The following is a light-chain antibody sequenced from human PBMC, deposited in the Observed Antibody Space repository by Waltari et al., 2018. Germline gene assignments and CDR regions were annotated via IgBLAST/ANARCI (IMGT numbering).Light chain of an antibody. CDR2: EDN. CDR1: SGSIASNY. V-gene: IGLV6-57*02. J-gene: IGLJ3*02. CDR3: QSYDSSLWV. Sequence: NFLLTQPHSVSESPGKTVTISCTGSSGSIASNYVQWYHPRPGSAPTPVIYEDNQRPSGVSDRFSCSIDSSSNSASLTISVLKTEDEADDYCQSYDSSLWVFGGGTKLTVL.